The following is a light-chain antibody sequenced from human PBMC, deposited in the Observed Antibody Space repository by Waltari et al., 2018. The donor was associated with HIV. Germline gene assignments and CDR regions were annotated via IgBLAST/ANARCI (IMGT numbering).Light chain of an antibody. J-gene: IGKJ1*01. Sequence: DIQMTQSPSSLSAYVGDRVTITCRASQSISTFLNWYQQTPGKAPKLLIYGATSLQTGVPSRFSGSGSGTDFTLTINSLQPEDFATYYCQQSFSTPTFGQGTKVEIK. V-gene: IGKV1-39*01. CDR2: GAT. CDR1: QSISTF. CDR3: QQSFSTPT.